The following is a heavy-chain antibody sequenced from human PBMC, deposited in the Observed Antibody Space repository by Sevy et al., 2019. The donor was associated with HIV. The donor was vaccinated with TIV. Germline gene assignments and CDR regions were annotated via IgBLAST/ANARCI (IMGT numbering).Heavy chain of an antibody. J-gene: IGHJ6*04. CDR2: IRSKAYGGTT. CDR1: GFTFGDYA. CDR3: TGDPFLFRGYSYGPNYYGMDV. D-gene: IGHD5-18*01. Sequence: GGSLRLSCTASGFTFGDYAMSWFRQAPGKGLEWVGFIRSKAYGGTTEHAATVKGRFNISRDDSKSIAYLQMNSLKTEDTAVYYCTGDPFLFRGYSYGPNYYGMDVWGKGTTDTVSS. V-gene: IGHV3-49*03.